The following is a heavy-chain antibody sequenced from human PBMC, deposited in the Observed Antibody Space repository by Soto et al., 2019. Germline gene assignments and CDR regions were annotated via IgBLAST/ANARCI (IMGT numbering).Heavy chain of an antibody. D-gene: IGHD3-16*01. CDR3: ARMATFGSLNWFDP. J-gene: IGHJ5*02. CDR1: GCSFTNND. CDR2: MNPGSGDT. Sequence: ASVKVSCKASGCSFTNNDVSWVRQATGQGLEWMGWMNPGSGDTGYAQKFQGRVTMTRDISIATAYMELSSLRSDDTAIYYCARMATFGSLNWFDPWGQGTLVTVSS. V-gene: IGHV1-8*01.